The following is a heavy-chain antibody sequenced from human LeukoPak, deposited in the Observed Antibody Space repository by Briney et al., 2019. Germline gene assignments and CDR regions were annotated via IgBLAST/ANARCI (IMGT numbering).Heavy chain of an antibody. J-gene: IGHJ6*03. CDR1: GYTFTSYG. CDR2: ISAYNGNT. V-gene: IGHV1-18*01. D-gene: IGHD2-2*01. Sequence: ASVEVSCKASGYTFTSYGISWVRQAPGQGLEWMGWISAYNGNTNYAQKLQGRVTMTTDTSTSTAYMELRSLRSDDTAVYYCAGFDCSSTSCYDYYYMDVWGKGTTVTVSS. CDR3: AGFDCSSTSCYDYYYMDV.